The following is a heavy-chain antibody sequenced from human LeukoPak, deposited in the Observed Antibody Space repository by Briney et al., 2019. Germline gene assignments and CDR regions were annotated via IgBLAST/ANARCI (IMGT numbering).Heavy chain of an antibody. J-gene: IGHJ4*02. CDR2: INHDGTT. CDR1: GGSFNDFY. V-gene: IGHV4-34*01. Sequence: SETLSLTCAVYGGSFNDFYWSWIRQTPGKGLEWIGEINHDGTTNYSPSLKSRVTISVDTSKKWFSLKMTSVTVADTAVYYCARVGDTAMAPFSSWGQGSLVTVSS. D-gene: IGHD5-18*01. CDR3: ARVGDTAMAPFSS.